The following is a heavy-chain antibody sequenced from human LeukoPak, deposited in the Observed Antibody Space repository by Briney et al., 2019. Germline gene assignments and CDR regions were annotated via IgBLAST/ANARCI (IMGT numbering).Heavy chain of an antibody. CDR1: GGSISSYY. J-gene: IGHJ6*02. V-gene: IGHV4-59*08. D-gene: IGHD6-13*01. Sequence: SETLSLTCTVSGGSISSYYWSWIRQPPGKGLEWIGYIYHSGSTNYNPSLKSRVTISVDTSKNQFSLKLSSVTAADTAVYYCARYSSSWYGVYYYYGMDVWGQGTTVTVSS. CDR3: ARYSSSWYGVYYYYGMDV. CDR2: IYHSGST.